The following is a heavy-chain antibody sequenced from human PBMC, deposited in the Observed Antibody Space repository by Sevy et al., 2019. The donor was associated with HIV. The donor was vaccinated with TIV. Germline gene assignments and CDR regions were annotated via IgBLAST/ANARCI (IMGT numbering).Heavy chain of an antibody. CDR1: GFTFSAYS. J-gene: IGHJ5*02. V-gene: IGHV3-21*01. D-gene: IGHD3-3*01. CDR3: ARNLVYRILEEFDP. CDR2: ISSSSTYI. Sequence: GGSLRLSCAASGFTFSAYSMNWVRQAPGKGLEWVSSISSSSTYIYYTDSVRGRLTISRVNAKNSVYLQMSSLRAEDTDVYYCARNLVYRILEEFDPWGQGTLVTVSS.